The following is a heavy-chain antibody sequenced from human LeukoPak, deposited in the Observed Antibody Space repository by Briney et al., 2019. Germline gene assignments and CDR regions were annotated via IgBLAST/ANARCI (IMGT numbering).Heavy chain of an antibody. J-gene: IGHJ5*02. CDR2: ISAYNGNT. CDR3: ARDRVAATYNWFDP. D-gene: IGHD6-19*01. CDR1: GYTFTSYG. Sequence: ASVKVSCRASGYTFTSYGISWVRQAPGQGLEWMGWISAYNGNTNYAQKLQGRVTMTTDTSTSTAYMELRSLRSDDTAVYYCARDRVAATYNWFDPWGQGTLVTVSS. V-gene: IGHV1-18*01.